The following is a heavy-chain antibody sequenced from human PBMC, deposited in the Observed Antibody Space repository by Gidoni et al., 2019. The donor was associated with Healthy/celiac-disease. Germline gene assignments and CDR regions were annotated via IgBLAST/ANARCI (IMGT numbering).Heavy chain of an antibody. CDR3: ARGDDSSGKDAFDI. V-gene: IGHV3-74*01. D-gene: IGHD3-22*01. J-gene: IGHJ3*02. Sequence: EVQLVESGGGLVQPGGSLRLSCAASGFTFSSYWMHWVRQAPGKGLVWVSRINSDGSSTSYADSVKGRFTISRDNAKKTLYLQMNSLRAEDTAVYYCARGDDSSGKDAFDIWGQGTMVTVSS. CDR1: GFTFSSYW. CDR2: INSDGSST.